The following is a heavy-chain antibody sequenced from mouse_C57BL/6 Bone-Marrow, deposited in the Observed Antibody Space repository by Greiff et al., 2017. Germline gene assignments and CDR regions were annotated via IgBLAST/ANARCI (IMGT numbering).Heavy chain of an antibody. Sequence: EVNVVESGGGLVQSGRSLRLSCATSGFTFSDFYMEWVRQAPGKGLEWIAASRNKANDYTTEYSASVKGRFIVSRDTSQSILYLQMNALRADDTAIYYCARDAAEPMDYWGQGTSVTVSS. CDR3: ARDAAEPMDY. J-gene: IGHJ4*01. CDR2: SRNKANDYTT. V-gene: IGHV7-1*01. CDR1: GFTFSDFY.